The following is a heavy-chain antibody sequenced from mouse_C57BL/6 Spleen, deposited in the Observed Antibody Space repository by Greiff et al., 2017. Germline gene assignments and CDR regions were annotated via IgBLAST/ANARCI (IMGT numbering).Heavy chain of an antibody. Sequence: DVKLVESGGGLVKPGGSLKLSCAASGFTFSSYAMSWVRQTPEKRLEWVATISDGGSYTYYPDNVKGRFTISRDNAKNNLYLQMSHLKSEDTAMYYCARNYDRPLFAYWGQGTLVTVSA. CDR2: ISDGGSYT. CDR3: ARNYDRPLFAY. V-gene: IGHV5-4*03. CDR1: GFTFSSYA. D-gene: IGHD2-4*01. J-gene: IGHJ3*01.